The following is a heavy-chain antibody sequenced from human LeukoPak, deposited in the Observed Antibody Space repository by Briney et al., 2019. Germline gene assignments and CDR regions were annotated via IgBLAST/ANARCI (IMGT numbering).Heavy chain of an antibody. V-gene: IGHV4-4*07. D-gene: IGHD6-19*01. CDR3: ARLVAGRFSNWFDP. Sequence: SETLSLTCTASGGSISSYYWSWIRQPAGKGLEWIGRIYTSGSTNYNPSLKSRVTMSVDTSKNQFSLKLSSVTAADTAVYYCARLVAGRFSNWFDPWGQGTLVTVSS. CDR2: IYTSGST. CDR1: GGSISSYY. J-gene: IGHJ5*02.